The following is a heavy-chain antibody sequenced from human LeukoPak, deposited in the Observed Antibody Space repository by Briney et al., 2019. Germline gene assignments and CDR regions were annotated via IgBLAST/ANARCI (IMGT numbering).Heavy chain of an antibody. D-gene: IGHD6-19*01. CDR2: IGTAGDT. CDR1: GFTFSSYD. Sequence: GGSLRLSCAASGFTFSSYDMHWVRHATGKGLEWVSAIGTAGDTYYPGSVKGRFTISRENAKNSLYLQMNSLRAGDTAVYYCARAGGRYSSGWYGYYYYGMDVWGQGTTVTVSS. V-gene: IGHV3-13*01. CDR3: ARAGGRYSSGWYGYYYYGMDV. J-gene: IGHJ6*02.